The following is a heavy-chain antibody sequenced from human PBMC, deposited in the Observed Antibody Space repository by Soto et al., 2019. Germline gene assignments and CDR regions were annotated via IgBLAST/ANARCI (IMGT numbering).Heavy chain of an antibody. V-gene: IGHV3-33*01. J-gene: IGHJ4*02. CDR3: ARSLAAAPLLDDY. CDR2: IWYDGSNK. D-gene: IGHD6-13*01. CDR1: GFTFSSYG. Sequence: GGSLRLSCAASGFTFSSYGMHWVRQAPGKGLEWVAVIWYDGSNKYYADSVKGRFTISRDNSKNTLYLQMNSLRAEDTAVYYCARSLAAAPLLDDYWGQGTLVTVSS.